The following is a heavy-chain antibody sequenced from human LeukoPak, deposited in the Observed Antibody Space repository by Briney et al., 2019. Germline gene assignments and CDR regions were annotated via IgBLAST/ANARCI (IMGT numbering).Heavy chain of an antibody. CDR2: TWYDGSNK. Sequence: GGSLRLSCAASGFTFRSYGMHWVRQAPGKGLEWVAVTWYDGSNKYYADSVKGRFTISRDNSKNTLYLQMNSLRAEDTAVYYCARAGYCSGGSCYGFDYWGQGTLVTVSS. D-gene: IGHD2-15*01. V-gene: IGHV3-33*08. CDR3: ARAGYCSGGSCYGFDY. J-gene: IGHJ4*02. CDR1: GFTFRSYG.